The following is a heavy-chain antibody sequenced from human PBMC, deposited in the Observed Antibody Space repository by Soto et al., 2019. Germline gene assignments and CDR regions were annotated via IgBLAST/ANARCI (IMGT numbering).Heavy chain of an antibody. CDR1: GGSISVYY. J-gene: IGHJ5*02. CDR3: ARGYMNHNTAMVVLPGWFDP. CDR2: IYASGSP. V-gene: IGHV4-59*12. Sequence: PSETLSLTCTISGGSISVYYWSWVRQPPGHELEWIGYIYASGSPYYNPSLRSRVTISVDTSKNQFSLKLSSVTAADTAVYYCARGYMNHNTAMVVLPGWFDPWGQGTLVTVSS. D-gene: IGHD5-18*01.